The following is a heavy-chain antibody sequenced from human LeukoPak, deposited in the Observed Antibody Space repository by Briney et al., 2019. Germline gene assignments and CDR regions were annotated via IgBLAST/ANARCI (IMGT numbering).Heavy chain of an antibody. CDR1: GGSISSGDYY. D-gene: IGHD2-15*01. V-gene: IGHV4-30-4*01. CDR3: ARAGIVVVVAATRGGMDV. CDR2: IYYSGST. J-gene: IGHJ6*02. Sequence: SETLSLTCTVSGGSISSGDYYWSWIRQPPGTGLEWIGYIYYSGSTYYNPSLKSRVTISVDTSKNQFSLKLSSVTAADTAVYYCARAGIVVVVAATRGGMDVWGQGTTVTVSS.